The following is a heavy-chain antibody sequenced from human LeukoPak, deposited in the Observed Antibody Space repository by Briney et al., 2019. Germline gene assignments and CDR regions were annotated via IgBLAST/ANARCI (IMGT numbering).Heavy chain of an antibody. CDR3: AKGSSCGY. CDR2: ISGSGGST. CDR1: GFTFSNAW. Sequence: GGSLRLSCAASGFTFSNAWMSWVHQAPGKGLEWVSAISGSGGSTYYADSVKGRFTISRDNSKNTLYLQMNSVRAEDTAVYYCAKGSSCGYWGQGTLVTVSS. V-gene: IGHV3-23*01. D-gene: IGHD6-13*01. J-gene: IGHJ4*02.